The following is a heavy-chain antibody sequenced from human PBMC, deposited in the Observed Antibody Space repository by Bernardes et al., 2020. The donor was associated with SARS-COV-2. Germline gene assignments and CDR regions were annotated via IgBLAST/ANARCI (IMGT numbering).Heavy chain of an antibody. J-gene: IGHJ4*02. CDR3: GRGGWYPDY. Sequence: GGPLRITCAVSGFTFSYSWMSWARPTPGKGLEWVAYIKQDGSEKHYVDSVRGRFTISRDNAKNSLYLQMNSLRVDDTAIYYCGRGGWYPDYWGQGTLVTVSS. V-gene: IGHV3-7*01. CDR1: GFTFSYSW. CDR2: IKQDGSEK. D-gene: IGHD6-19*01.